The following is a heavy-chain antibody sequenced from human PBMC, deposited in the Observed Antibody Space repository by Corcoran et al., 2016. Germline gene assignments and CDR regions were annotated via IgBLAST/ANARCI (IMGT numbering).Heavy chain of an antibody. D-gene: IGHD6-13*01. CDR2: IHPGDSDT. CDR1: GYIFTNYW. CDR3: ARRSGIAVPGRFLLGAMDV. Sequence: EVQLVQSGAEVKKPGESLKISCKGSGYIFTNYWIGWVRQMPGKGLEWMGIIHPGDSDTRYSPSFQGHVTISADKSISTAYLQWRSLKASDTTMEYCARRSGIAVPGRFLLGAMDVWGQGTAVTVSS. J-gene: IGHJ6*02. V-gene: IGHV5-51*01.